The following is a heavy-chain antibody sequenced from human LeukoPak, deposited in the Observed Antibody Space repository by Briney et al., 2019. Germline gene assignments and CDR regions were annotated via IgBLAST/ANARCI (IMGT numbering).Heavy chain of an antibody. CDR2: IYYSGST. D-gene: IGHD3-9*01. Sequence: SETLSLTCTVSGGSISSSSYYWGWLRQPPGKGLEWIGSIYYSGSTYYNPSLKSRVTISVDTSKNQFSLKLSSVTAPDTAVYYCARTAKNSYYDILTGYYNGKYYFDYWGQGTLVTVSS. CDR3: ARTAKNSYYDILTGYYNGKYYFDY. J-gene: IGHJ4*02. V-gene: IGHV4-39*01. CDR1: GGSISSSSYY.